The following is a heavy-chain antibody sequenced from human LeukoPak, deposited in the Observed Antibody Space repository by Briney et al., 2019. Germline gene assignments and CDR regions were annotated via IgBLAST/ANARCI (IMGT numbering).Heavy chain of an antibody. CDR2: IIPILGIA. V-gene: IGHV1-69*10. D-gene: IGHD4-23*01. J-gene: IGHJ6*02. CDR3: AREEDYGGNPGYYGMDV. Sequence: GSSVTVSFMASGGTFIHYAISWVRQAPGQGGAGMGRIIPILGIANYAQKFQGRVTITADKSTSTAYMELSSLRSEDTAVYYCAREEDYGGNPGYYGMDVWGQGTTVTVSS. CDR1: GGTFIHYA.